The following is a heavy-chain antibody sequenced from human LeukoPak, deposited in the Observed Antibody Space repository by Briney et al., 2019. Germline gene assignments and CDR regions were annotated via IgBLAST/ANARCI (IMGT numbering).Heavy chain of an antibody. CDR3: ARGGYSDGYVY. CDR1: GYTFTSYG. J-gene: IGHJ4*02. CDR2: ISPYNGNT. D-gene: IGHD5-18*01. V-gene: IGHV1-18*01. Sequence: ASVKVSCKASGYTFTSYGISWVRQAPGQGLEWMGWISPYNGNTNYAQKPQDRVTMTTDTSTTTAYMELRSLRSDDTAVYYCARGGYSDGYVYWGQGTLVTVSS.